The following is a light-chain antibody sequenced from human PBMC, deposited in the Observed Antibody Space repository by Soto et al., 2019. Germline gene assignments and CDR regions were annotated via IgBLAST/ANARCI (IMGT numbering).Light chain of an antibody. CDR1: QDIDTH. Sequence: DIQMTQSPSSLSASVGDRVTISCRASQDIDTHVAWFQHKPGNGPRLLIYSASTLQSGVPSRFSGSGSGRDFALTISWLQSEDFAVYYCQHYHAYPLAFGGGTKVDIK. V-gene: IGKV1-16*01. CDR3: QHYHAYPLA. CDR2: SAS. J-gene: IGKJ4*01.